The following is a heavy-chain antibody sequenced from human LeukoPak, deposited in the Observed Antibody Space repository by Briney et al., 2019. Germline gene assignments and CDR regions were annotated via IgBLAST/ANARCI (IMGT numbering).Heavy chain of an antibody. Sequence: SETLSLTCTVSGGSISSSSYYWGWIRQPPGKGLEWIGSIYYSGSTYYNLSLKSRVTISVDTSKNQISLKLSSVTAADTAVYYCARGQDGYKSKILVDYWGQGTLVTVSS. CDR3: ARGQDGYKSKILVDY. J-gene: IGHJ4*02. D-gene: IGHD5-24*01. CDR2: IYYSGST. CDR1: GGSISSSSYY. V-gene: IGHV4-39*01.